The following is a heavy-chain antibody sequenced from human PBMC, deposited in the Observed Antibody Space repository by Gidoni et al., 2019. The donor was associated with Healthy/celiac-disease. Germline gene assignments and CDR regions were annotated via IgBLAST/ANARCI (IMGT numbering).Heavy chain of an antibody. CDR3: ARENTYYYGSGLAPYYFDY. D-gene: IGHD3-10*01. J-gene: IGHJ4*02. CDR2: INWYGGST. Sequence: EVQLVESGGGVVRPGGSLRLSCAAFGFTFADYGLRWVRQAPGKGLEWVSGINWYGGSTGYADSVKGRFTISRDNAKNSLYLQMNSLRAEDTALYYCARENTYYYGSGLAPYYFDYWGQGTLVTVSS. V-gene: IGHV3-20*04. CDR1: GFTFADYG.